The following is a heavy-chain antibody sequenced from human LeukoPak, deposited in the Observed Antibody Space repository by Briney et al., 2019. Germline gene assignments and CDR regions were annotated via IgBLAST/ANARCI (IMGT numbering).Heavy chain of an antibody. CDR3: AKYLPNQLLKD. D-gene: IGHD2-2*01. Sequence: GGSLRLSCAASGFTFSDYYMSWVRQAPGKGLEWVSVISGSGGSTYYADSVKGRFTISRDNSKNTLYLQMNSLRAEDTAVYYCAKYLPNQLLKDWGQGTLVTVSS. J-gene: IGHJ4*02. CDR2: ISGSGGST. V-gene: IGHV3-23*01. CDR1: GFTFSDYY.